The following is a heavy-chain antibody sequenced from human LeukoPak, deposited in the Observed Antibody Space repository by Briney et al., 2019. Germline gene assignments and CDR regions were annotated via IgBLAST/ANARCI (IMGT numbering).Heavy chain of an antibody. CDR2: IYYRGSP. CDR3: ARDIVGADYFDH. D-gene: IGHD1-26*01. CDR1: GGSISSSY. V-gene: IGHV4-59*12. Sequence: PSETLSLTCTVSGGSISSSYWSWIRQPPPKGLERIRYIYYRGSPNDTPYLKRRVTISVDASKNQFSLKLSSVTAADTAVYYCARDIVGADYFDHWGQGTLVTVSS. J-gene: IGHJ4*02.